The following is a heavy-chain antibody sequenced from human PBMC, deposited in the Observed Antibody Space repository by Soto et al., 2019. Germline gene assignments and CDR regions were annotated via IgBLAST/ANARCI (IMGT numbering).Heavy chain of an antibody. J-gene: IGHJ5*02. CDR2: IYYSGST. Sequence: SETLSLTCTVSGGSISSYYWSWIRQPPGKGLEWIGYIYYSGSTNYNPSLKSRVTISVDTSKNQFSLKLSSVTAADTAVYYCARAYCGGDCYQNWFDPWGPGTLVTV. CDR3: ARAYCGGDCYQNWFDP. V-gene: IGHV4-59*01. D-gene: IGHD2-21*02. CDR1: GGSISSYY.